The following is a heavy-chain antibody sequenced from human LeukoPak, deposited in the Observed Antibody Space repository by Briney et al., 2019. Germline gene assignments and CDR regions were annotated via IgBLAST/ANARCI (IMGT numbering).Heavy chain of an antibody. CDR3: TRDHCSYINCYEDYYYGMDV. Sequence: ASVKVSCKASGYTFTGYYMHWVRQAPGQGLEWMGWINPDSGATDIAQKFQGRVAMTRDTSISAAYMELSRLRSDDTAVYFCTRDHCSYINCYEDYYYGMDVWGQGTTVTVSS. J-gene: IGHJ6*02. D-gene: IGHD2-15*01. V-gene: IGHV1-2*02. CDR2: INPDSGAT. CDR1: GYTFTGYY.